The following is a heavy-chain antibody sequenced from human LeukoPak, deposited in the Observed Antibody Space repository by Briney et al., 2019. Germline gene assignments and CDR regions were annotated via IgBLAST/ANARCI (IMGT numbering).Heavy chain of an antibody. J-gene: IGHJ4*02. D-gene: IGHD2-2*01. V-gene: IGHV4-59*01. CDR1: GGSISSYY. Sequence: PSETLSLTCTVSGGSISSYYWSWSRQPPGKGLEGIGYIYYSGSTNYNPSLKSRVTISVDTSKNQFSLKLSSVTAADTAVYYCARFPCSSSSCYDYWGQGTLVTVSS. CDR3: ARFPCSSSSCYDY. CDR2: IYYSGST.